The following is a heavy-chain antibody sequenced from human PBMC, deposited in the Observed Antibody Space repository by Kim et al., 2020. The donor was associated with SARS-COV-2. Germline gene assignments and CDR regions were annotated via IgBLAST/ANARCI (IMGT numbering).Heavy chain of an antibody. J-gene: IGHJ6*02. D-gene: IGHD3-22*01. Sequence: SVKVSCNASGGTFSSYAISWVRQAPGQGLEWMGRIIPILGIANYAQKFQGRVTITADKSTSTAYMELSSLRSEDTAVYYCARATYSSGYTYYYYGMDVWGQGTTVTVSS. CDR1: GGTFSSYA. V-gene: IGHV1-69*04. CDR2: IIPILGIA. CDR3: ARATYSSGYTYYYYGMDV.